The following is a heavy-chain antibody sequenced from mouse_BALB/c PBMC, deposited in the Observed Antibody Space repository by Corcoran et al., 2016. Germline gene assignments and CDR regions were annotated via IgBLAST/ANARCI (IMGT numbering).Heavy chain of an antibody. CDR2: ISYDGSN. D-gene: IGHD1-1*01. J-gene: IGHJ4*01. CDR3: ARVGYGSSYAMDY. Sequence: DVQLQESGPGLVKPSQSLSLTCSVTGYSITSGYYWNWIRQFPGNKLEWMGYISYDGSNNYNPSLKNRISITRDTSKNQFFLKLNSVTTEDTATDYCARVGYGSSYAMDYWGQGTSVTVSS. CDR1: GYSITSGYY. V-gene: IGHV3-6*02.